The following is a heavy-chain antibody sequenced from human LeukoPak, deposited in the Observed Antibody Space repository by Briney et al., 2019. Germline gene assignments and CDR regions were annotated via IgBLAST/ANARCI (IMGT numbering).Heavy chain of an antibody. Sequence: GGSLRLSCAASGFTFSSYAMSWVRQAPGKGLEWVSAISGSGGSTYYADSVKGRFTISRDNSKNTLYLQMNSLRAEDTAVYYCVSHYKTTGSNPQPDYWGQGTLVTVSS. J-gene: IGHJ4*02. CDR3: VSHYKTTGSNPQPDY. CDR1: GFTFSSYA. D-gene: IGHD4-11*01. V-gene: IGHV3-23*01. CDR2: ISGSGGST.